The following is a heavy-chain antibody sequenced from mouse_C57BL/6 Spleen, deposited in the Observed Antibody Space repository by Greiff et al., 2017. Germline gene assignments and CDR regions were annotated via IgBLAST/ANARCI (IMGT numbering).Heavy chain of an antibody. CDR2: ISSGGSYT. V-gene: IGHV5-6*02. J-gene: IGHJ2*01. D-gene: IGHD1-1*01. CDR1: GFTFSSYG. CDR3: ARQGLLREYYFDY. Sequence: DVKLVESGGDLVKPGGSLKLSCAASGFTFSSYGMSWVRQTPDKRLEWVATISSGGSYTYYPDSVKGRFTISRDTAKNTLYLQMSMLKSEDTAMYYCARQGLLREYYFDYWGQGTTLTVSS.